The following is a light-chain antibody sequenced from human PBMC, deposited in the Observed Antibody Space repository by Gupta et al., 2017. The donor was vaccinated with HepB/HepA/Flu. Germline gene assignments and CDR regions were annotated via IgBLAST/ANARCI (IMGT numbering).Light chain of an antibody. J-gene: IGLJ3*02. CDR1: TGAVTNGFF. V-gene: IGLV7-43*01. CDR3: QPGNGGAWV. Sequence: VVTQEPSLTMSPGGTVTLTCAFNTGAVTNGFFPSWFQQKPEHEHRPLIYTTNSTDAWTPVRCSSSVSAATAALTLAGGQDEAEDDYYCQPGNGGAWVFGGGTKLTVL. CDR2: TTN.